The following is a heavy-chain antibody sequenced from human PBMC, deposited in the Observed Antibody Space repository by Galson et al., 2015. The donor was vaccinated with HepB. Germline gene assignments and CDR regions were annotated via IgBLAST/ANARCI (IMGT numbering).Heavy chain of an antibody. D-gene: IGHD3-10*01. CDR1: GFSLSTSGMC. Sequence: PALVKPTQTLTLTCTFSGFSLSTSGMCVSWIRQPPGKALEWLARIDWDDDKYYSTSLKTRLTISKDTSKNQVVLTMTNMDPVDTATYYCARTRHQVGGVRGVITPGFYFDYWGQGTLVTVSS. J-gene: IGHJ4*02. V-gene: IGHV2-70*11. CDR3: ARTRHQVGGVRGVITPGFYFDY. CDR2: IDWDDDK.